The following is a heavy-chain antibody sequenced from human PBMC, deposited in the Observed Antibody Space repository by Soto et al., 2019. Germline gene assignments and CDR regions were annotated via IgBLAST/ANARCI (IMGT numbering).Heavy chain of an antibody. J-gene: IGHJ5*02. CDR1: GFTFDDYA. CDR3: AKDGCGSDCYSSLYNWFDP. D-gene: IGHD2-21*01. V-gene: IGHV3-9*01. Sequence: EVQLVESGGGLVQPGRSLRLSCAASGFTFDDYAMHWVRQAPGKGLEWVSGISWNSGSIGYADSVKGRFTISRDNAKNSLYLQMNSLRAEDTALYYCAKDGCGSDCYSSLYNWFDPWGQGTLVTVSS. CDR2: ISWNSGSI.